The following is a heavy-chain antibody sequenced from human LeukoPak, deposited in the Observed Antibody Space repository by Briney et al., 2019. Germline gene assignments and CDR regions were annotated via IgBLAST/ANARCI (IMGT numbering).Heavy chain of an antibody. D-gene: IGHD3-10*01. Sequence: GRSLRLSCAASGFTFSSYGMHWVRQAPGKGLEGVAVIWYDGSNKYYADSVKGRFTISRDNPKNTLYLQMNSLRAEDTAVYYCARGQLGELFWESYFDYWGQGTLVTVSS. V-gene: IGHV3-33*01. CDR1: GFTFSSYG. CDR2: IWYDGSNK. CDR3: ARGQLGELFWESYFDY. J-gene: IGHJ4*02.